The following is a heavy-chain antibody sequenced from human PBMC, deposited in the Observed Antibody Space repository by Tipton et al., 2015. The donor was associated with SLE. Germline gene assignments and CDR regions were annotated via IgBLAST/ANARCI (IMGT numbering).Heavy chain of an antibody. V-gene: IGHV4-59*01. J-gene: IGHJ6*02. CDR2: IFYTGST. CDR3: ARDSLNWGSYYHGMDV. D-gene: IGHD3-16*01. Sequence: QLVQSGAEVKPSETLSLTCTVSGGSISSYFWTWIRQPPGKGLEWIGHIFYTGSTRYNPSLKSRVTISVDTSKSQIFLKMSSVTAADTAVYYCARDSLNWGSYYHGMDVWGQGTTVTVSS. CDR1: GGSISSYF.